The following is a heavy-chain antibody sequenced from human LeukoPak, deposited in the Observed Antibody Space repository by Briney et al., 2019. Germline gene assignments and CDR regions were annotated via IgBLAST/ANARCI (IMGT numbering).Heavy chain of an antibody. CDR3: ASDLGYSYAFDY. D-gene: IGHD5-18*01. J-gene: IGHJ4*02. V-gene: IGHV4-4*07. CDR2: IYTSGST. CDR1: GGSISRYY. Sequence: PSEPLSLTCTVSGGSISRYYWSWIRQPAGKGLEWIGRIYTSGSTNYNPSLKGRVTILIETSKNQFTLKQNSVTAADTAVYYGASDLGYSYAFDYWGQGTLVTVSS.